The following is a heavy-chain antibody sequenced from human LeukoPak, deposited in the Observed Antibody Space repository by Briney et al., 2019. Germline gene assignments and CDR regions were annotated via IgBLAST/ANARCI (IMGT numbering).Heavy chain of an antibody. CDR3: AGYHADGILTGAGLAPY. CDR2: IIPIFGTA. Sequence: SVKVSCKASGGTFSSYAISWVRQAPGQGLEWMGGIIPIFGTANYAQKFQGRVTITADESTSTAYMELSSLRSEDTAVYYCAGYHADGILTGAGLAPYWGQGTLVTVSS. CDR1: GGTFSSYA. V-gene: IGHV1-69*13. D-gene: IGHD3-9*01. J-gene: IGHJ4*02.